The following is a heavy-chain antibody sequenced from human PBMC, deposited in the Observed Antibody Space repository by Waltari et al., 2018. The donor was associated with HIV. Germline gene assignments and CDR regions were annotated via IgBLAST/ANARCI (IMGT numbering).Heavy chain of an antibody. V-gene: IGHV3-23*01. CDR2: ISGGGHAP. J-gene: IGHJ4*02. CDR3: ARLDFWLKYNFDY. Sequence: EVQLLESGGVLVQSGGSMSLASADSGFTFGYFPMRWVRQAPGKGLGWVSGISGGGHAPFYADSVKGRFTISRDNSKNTLYLQMHSLRAEDTAVYYCARLDFWLKYNFDYWGQGTLVTVSS. CDR1: GFTFGYFP. D-gene: IGHD1-1*01.